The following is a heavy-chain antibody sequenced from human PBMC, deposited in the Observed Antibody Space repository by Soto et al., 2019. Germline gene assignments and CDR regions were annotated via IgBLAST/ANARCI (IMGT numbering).Heavy chain of an antibody. CDR3: ARGYRGRFSFGVVHYYYGLDV. Sequence: ASVKVSCKASGYTFTSYAMHWVRQAPGQRLEWMGWINAGNGNTKYSQKFQGRVTITTDTSASTAYMELSSLRSEDTAVYYCARGYRGRFSFGVVHYYYGLDVWGQGTMVTVSS. J-gene: IGHJ6*02. V-gene: IGHV1-3*01. CDR1: GYTFTSYA. D-gene: IGHD3-3*01. CDR2: INAGNGNT.